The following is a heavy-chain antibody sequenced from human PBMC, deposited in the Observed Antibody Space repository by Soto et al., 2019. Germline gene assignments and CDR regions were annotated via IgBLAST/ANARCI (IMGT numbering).Heavy chain of an antibody. Sequence: PSETLSLTCNVSGGSINYDLYYWSWIRQTPGKGLEWIGHIFSSGTTLYNPSLQSRLVLEVDTSQRHFSLRLTSVTAADSAVYFCSRGLRSFGYGDYYFYAMDVWGHGTTVTVSS. D-gene: IGHD3-16*01. V-gene: IGHV4-30-4*01. CDR1: GGSINYDLYY. J-gene: IGHJ6*02. CDR2: IFSSGTT. CDR3: SRGLRSFGYGDYYFYAMDV.